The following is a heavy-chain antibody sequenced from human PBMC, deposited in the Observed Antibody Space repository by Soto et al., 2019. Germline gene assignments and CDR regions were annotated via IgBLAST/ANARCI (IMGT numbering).Heavy chain of an antibody. CDR1: GGTFSSYA. CDR3: ARSERIPLRRCYYYGMDV. Sequence: ASVKVSCKASGGTFSSYAISWVRQAPGQGLEWMGGIIPIFGTANYAQKFQGRVTITADESTSTAYMELSSLRSEDTAVYYCARSERIPLRRCYYYGMDVWGQGTTVTVSS. V-gene: IGHV1-69*13. CDR2: IIPIFGTA. D-gene: IGHD6-25*01. J-gene: IGHJ6*02.